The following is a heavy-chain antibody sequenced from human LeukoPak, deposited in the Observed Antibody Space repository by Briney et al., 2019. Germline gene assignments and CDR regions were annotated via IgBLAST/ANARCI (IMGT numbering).Heavy chain of an antibody. D-gene: IGHD2-2*01. CDR2: IKSKADGGTA. J-gene: IGHJ3*01. CDR1: GFTFSSYA. Sequence: GGSLRLSGAASGFTFSSYAMSWVRQAPGKGLEWVGRIKSKADGGTADYAAPVKGRFTISRDDSKKMMYLKMDGLKIEDTAVYYCATDQGRPSCYCGAYDLWGQGTRVIVSS. CDR3: ATDQGRPSCYCGAYDL. V-gene: IGHV3-15*05.